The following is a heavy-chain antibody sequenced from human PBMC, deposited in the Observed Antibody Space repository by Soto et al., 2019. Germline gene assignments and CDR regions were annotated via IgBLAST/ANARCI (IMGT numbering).Heavy chain of an antibody. V-gene: IGHV4-59*01. CDR3: ARENYDFWSGSLYYYYGMDV. D-gene: IGHD3-3*01. CDR1: GGSLSSYY. CDR2: IYYSGST. J-gene: IGHJ6*02. Sequence: TSETLSLTCTVSGGSLSSYYLGWVRQPPGKGLEWIGYIYYSGSTNYNPSLKSRVTISVDTSKNQFSLKLSSVTAADTAVYYCARENYDFWSGSLYYYYGMDVWGQGTTVTVSS.